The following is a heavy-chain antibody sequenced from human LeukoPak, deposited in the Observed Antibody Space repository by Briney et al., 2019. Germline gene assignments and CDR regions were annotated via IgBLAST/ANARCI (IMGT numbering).Heavy chain of an antibody. CDR2: IYHSGTT. J-gene: IGHJ4*02. CDR3: ASHYGSLYYFDY. D-gene: IGHD3-3*01. Sequence: SETLSLTCAVSGYSISSGYHWGWIRQPPGKGLEWIGSIYHSGTTYYNPSLKSRVTISVDKSKNQFSLKLSSVTAADTAVYYCASHYGSLYYFDYWGQGTLVTVSS. V-gene: IGHV4-38-2*01. CDR1: GYSISSGYH.